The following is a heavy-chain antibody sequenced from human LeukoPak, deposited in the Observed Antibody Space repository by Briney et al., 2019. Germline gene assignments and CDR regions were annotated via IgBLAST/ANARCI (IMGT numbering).Heavy chain of an antibody. V-gene: IGHV5-51*01. D-gene: IGHD3-22*01. J-gene: IGHJ4*02. CDR1: GYSFTSYW. Sequence: GESLKISCKGSGYSFTSYWIGWVRQMPGKGLEWMGIIYPGDSDTRYSPSFQGQVTISADKSISTAYLQWSSLKASDTAMYYCARLRDSSGYYYGYFDYWGQGTLVTVSS. CDR3: ARLRDSSGYYYGYFDY. CDR2: IYPGDSDT.